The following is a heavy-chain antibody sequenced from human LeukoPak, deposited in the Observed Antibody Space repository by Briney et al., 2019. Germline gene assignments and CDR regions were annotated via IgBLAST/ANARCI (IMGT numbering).Heavy chain of an antibody. CDR3: ARRDSSGVVPRWDY. J-gene: IGHJ4*02. CDR1: GGSITSSSYY. D-gene: IGHD6-19*01. CDR2: IYYSGST. Sequence: SETLSLTCTVSGGSITSSSYYWGWIRQPPGKGLEWIGSIYYSGSTYYNPSLKSRVTISVDTSKNQFSLKLSSVTAADTAVYYCARRDSSGVVPRWDYWGQGTLVTVSS. V-gene: IGHV4-39*01.